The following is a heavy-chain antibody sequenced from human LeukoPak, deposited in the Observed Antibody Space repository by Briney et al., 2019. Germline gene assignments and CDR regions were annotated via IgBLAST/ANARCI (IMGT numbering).Heavy chain of an antibody. CDR2: IIPIPGIA. CDR1: GGTFSSYT. CDR3: ARVGVVPAENYYYMDV. J-gene: IGHJ6*03. Sequence: SVKVSCKASGGTFSSYTISWVRQAPGQGLEWMGRIIPIPGIANYAQKFQGRVTITADKSTSTAYMELSSLRSEDTAVYYCARVGVVPAENYYYMDVWGKGTTVTVSS. V-gene: IGHV1-69*02. D-gene: IGHD2-2*01.